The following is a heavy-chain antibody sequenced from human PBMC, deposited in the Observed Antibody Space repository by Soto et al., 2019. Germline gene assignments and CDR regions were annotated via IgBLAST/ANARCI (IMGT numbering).Heavy chain of an antibody. D-gene: IGHD3-10*01. Sequence: QVQLVESGVGVVQPGRSLRLSCAASGFTFSSYAMHWVRQAPGKGLEWVAVISYDGSNKYYADSVKGRFTISRDNSKNTLYLQMNSLRAEDTAVYYCAREGQYYYGPAGHFDYWGQGTLVTVSS. CDR1: GFTFSSYA. CDR2: ISYDGSNK. J-gene: IGHJ4*02. CDR3: AREGQYYYGPAGHFDY. V-gene: IGHV3-30-3*01.